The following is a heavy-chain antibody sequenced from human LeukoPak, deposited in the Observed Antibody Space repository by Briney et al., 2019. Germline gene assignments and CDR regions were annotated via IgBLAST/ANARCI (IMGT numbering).Heavy chain of an antibody. CDR3: AKAGTMIVVVITGDWYFDL. CDR1: GFTFSNYN. Sequence: PGGSLRLSCAASGFTFSNYNMNWVRQAPGKGLEWVAVISYDGSNKYYADSVKGRFTISRDNSKNTLYLQMNSLRAEDTAVYYCAKAGTMIVVVITGDWYFDLWGRGTLVTVSS. V-gene: IGHV3-30*18. D-gene: IGHD3-22*01. J-gene: IGHJ2*01. CDR2: ISYDGSNK.